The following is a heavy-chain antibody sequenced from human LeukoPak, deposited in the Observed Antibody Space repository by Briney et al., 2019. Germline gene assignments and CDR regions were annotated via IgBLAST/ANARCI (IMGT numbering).Heavy chain of an antibody. CDR1: GGSISSYY. CDR2: IYYSGST. CDR3: AVSSSYSSSAFDI. D-gene: IGHD6-13*01. V-gene: IGHV4-59*01. J-gene: IGHJ3*02. Sequence: SETLSLTCTVSGGSISSYYWSWIRQPPGKGLEWIGYIYYSGSTNYNPSLKSRVTISVDTSKNQFSLKLSSVTAADTAVYYCAVSSSYSSSAFDIWGPGTMVTVSS.